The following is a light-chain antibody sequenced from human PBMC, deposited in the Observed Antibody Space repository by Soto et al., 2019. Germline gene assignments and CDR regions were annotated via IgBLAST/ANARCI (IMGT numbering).Light chain of an antibody. CDR3: QQYNSYWT. Sequence: DIQMTQSPSTLSASVGDRVTITCRASQSISSWLAWYQQKPGKAPKLLIYQASILESGAPSRFSGSGSGTEFTLTISSLQPDDFATYYCQQYNSYWTFGQGTKVEIK. V-gene: IGKV1-5*03. J-gene: IGKJ1*01. CDR2: QAS. CDR1: QSISSW.